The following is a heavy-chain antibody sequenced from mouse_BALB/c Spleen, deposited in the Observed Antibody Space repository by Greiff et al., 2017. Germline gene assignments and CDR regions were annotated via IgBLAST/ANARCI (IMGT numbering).Heavy chain of an antibody. CDR3: TRPAGNAIDD. J-gene: IGHJ4*01. Sequence: EVKLMESGGGLVQPGGSRKLSCAASGFTFSSFGMHWVRQAPEKGLEWVAYISSGSSTIYYADKVKGRFTISRDNPKNTLFLQMTSLRSEDTAMYYCTRPAGNAIDDWGQGTSVTVSS. CDR1: GFTFSSFG. V-gene: IGHV5-17*02. D-gene: IGHD4-1*01. CDR2: ISSGSSTI.